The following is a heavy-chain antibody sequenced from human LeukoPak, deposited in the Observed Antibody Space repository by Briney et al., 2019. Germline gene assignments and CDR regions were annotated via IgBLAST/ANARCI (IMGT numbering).Heavy chain of an antibody. D-gene: IGHD6-13*01. CDR1: GFTFSTSV. CDR3: AKDSSIAAAGRLGFDY. V-gene: IGHV3-30*02. J-gene: IGHJ4*02. Sequence: PGGSLRLSCATSGFTFSTSVMHWVRQAPGKGLEGVAFIRYDGSDTYYADSVKGRFIISRDNSKNTLYLQMNSLRVEDTAVYYCAKDSSIAAAGRLGFDYWGQGTLVTVSS. CDR2: IRYDGSDT.